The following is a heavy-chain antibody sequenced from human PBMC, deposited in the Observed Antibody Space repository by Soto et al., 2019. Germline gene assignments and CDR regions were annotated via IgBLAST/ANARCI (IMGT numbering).Heavy chain of an antibody. CDR2: IYYSGST. CDR1: GGSISSGGYY. V-gene: IGHV4-31*03. D-gene: IGHD3-3*02. J-gene: IGHJ4*02. CDR3: AREAALNLLFDY. Sequence: QVQLQESGPGLVKPSQTLSLTCTVSGGSISSGGYYWSWIRQHPGKGLEWIGYIYYSGSTYYNPSLKSRVTIAVDTSKHQFSLKLSSVTAADTAVYYCAREAALNLLFDYWGQGTLVTVSS.